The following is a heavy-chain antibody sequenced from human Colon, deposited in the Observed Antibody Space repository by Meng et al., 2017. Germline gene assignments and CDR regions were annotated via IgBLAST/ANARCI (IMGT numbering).Heavy chain of an antibody. J-gene: IGHJ4*02. Sequence: GGSLRLSCAASGFRFSDYYMSWVRQAPGKGLEWISYMSSSGDTIGYADSARGRFTISRDNARNILYLQMSSLRAEDTAIYYCARDYDDTNYHSYFDYWGQGALVTVSS. CDR3: ARDYDDTNYHSYFDY. CDR2: MSSSGDTI. V-gene: IGHV3-11*01. D-gene: IGHD3-22*01. CDR1: GFRFSDYY.